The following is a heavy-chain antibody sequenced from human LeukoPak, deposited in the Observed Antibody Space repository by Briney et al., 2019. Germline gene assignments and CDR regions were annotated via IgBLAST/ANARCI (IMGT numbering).Heavy chain of an antibody. Sequence: GASVKVSCKASGYTFTSYDINWVRQATGQGLEWMGWMNPNSGNTGYAQKFQGRGTMTRNTSISTAYMELNSLRSEDTAVYYGASFAGTSCQLQFDYWGLGTLVTVSS. D-gene: IGHD2-2*01. CDR2: MNPNSGNT. V-gene: IGHV1-8*01. CDR3: ASFAGTSCQLQFDY. J-gene: IGHJ4*02. CDR1: GYTFTSYD.